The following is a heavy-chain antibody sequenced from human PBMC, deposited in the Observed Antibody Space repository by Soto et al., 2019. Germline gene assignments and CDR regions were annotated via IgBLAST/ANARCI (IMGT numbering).Heavy chain of an antibody. CDR3: AKRSPVSTYYFDY. CDR2: ISGGGGTT. V-gene: IGHV3-23*01. CDR1: GFSFSSYG. J-gene: IGHJ4*02. Sequence: EVQLLESGGDLVQPGGSLRLSCAASGFSFSSYGMSWVRQAPGKGLEWVSSISGGGGTTYYADSVKGRFTISRDNSKNTLYLQMNSLKVEETAVYYCAKRSPVSTYYFDYWGQGTLVTVSS.